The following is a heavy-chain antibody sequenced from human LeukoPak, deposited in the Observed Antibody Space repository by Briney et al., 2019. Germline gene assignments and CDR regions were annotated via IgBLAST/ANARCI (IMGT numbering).Heavy chain of an antibody. CDR2: INPNSGGT. J-gene: IGHJ3*02. CDR3: ARDCFHSSGYYYCRDAFDI. CDR1: GYTFTGYY. V-gene: IGHV1-2*02. Sequence: ASVKVSCKASGYTFTGYYMHWVRQAPGQGLEWMGWINPNSGGTNYAQKFQGRVTMTRDTSISTAYMELSRLRSDDTAVYYCARDCFHSSGYYYCRDAFDIWGQGTMVTVSS. D-gene: IGHD3-22*01.